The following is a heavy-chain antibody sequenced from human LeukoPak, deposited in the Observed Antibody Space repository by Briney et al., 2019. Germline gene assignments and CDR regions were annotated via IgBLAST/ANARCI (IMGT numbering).Heavy chain of an antibody. CDR1: GFTFSSYS. D-gene: IGHD3-3*01. CDR2: ISSSSSTI. Sequence: GSLRLSCAASGFTFSSYSMNWVRQAPGKGLEWVSYISSSSSTIYYADSVKGRFTISRDNAKNSLYLQMNSLRAEDTAVYYCARDPYDFWSGYMGMYFDYWGQGTLVTVSS. V-gene: IGHV3-48*01. J-gene: IGHJ4*02. CDR3: ARDPYDFWSGYMGMYFDY.